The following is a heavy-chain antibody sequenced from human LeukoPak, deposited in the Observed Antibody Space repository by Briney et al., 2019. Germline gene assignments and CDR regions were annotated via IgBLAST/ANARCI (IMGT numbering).Heavy chain of an antibody. CDR3: ARGPSQDYYDSSGYYGFDY. D-gene: IGHD3-22*01. V-gene: IGHV1-18*01. J-gene: IGHJ4*02. CDR2: ISAYNGNT. Sequence: GASVKVSCKASGYTFTSYGISWVRQAPGQGLEWMGWISAYNGNTNYAQKLQGRVTMTTDTSTSTAYMELRSLRSDDTAVYYCARGPSQDYYDSSGYYGFDYWGQGTLVTVSS. CDR1: GYTFTSYG.